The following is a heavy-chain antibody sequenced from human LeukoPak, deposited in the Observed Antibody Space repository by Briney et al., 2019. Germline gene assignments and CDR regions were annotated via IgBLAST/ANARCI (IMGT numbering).Heavy chain of an antibody. D-gene: IGHD2-15*01. V-gene: IGHV3-7*01. CDR1: GYTFSTYW. Sequence: PPGGSLRLSCPASGYTFSTYWMNWVRQAPGKGLEWVANINQDGSEKYYVDSVRGRFTISRDNAKNSLYLQTNSLRAEDTAVYYCARLVAPFYYYIDVWGKGTTVTVSS. CDR3: ARLVAPFYYYIDV. CDR2: INQDGSEK. J-gene: IGHJ6*03.